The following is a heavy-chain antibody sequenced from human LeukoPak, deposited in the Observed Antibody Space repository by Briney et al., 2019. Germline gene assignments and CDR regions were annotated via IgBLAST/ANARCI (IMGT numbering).Heavy chain of an antibody. D-gene: IGHD3-22*01. Sequence: GASVKVSCKASGGTFSSYAISWVRQAPGQGLEWMGRIIPIFGTANYAQKFQGRVTITTDESTSTAYMELSSLRSEDTAVYYCARDLDYYDIESEGYWGQGTLVTVSS. J-gene: IGHJ4*02. V-gene: IGHV1-69*05. CDR3: ARDLDYYDIESEGY. CDR2: IIPIFGTA. CDR1: GGTFSSYA.